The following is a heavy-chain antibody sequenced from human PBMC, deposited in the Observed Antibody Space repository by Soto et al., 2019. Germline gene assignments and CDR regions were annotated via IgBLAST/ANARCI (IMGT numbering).Heavy chain of an antibody. D-gene: IGHD2-2*01. CDR2: IIPILGIA. CDR1: GGTFSSYT. CDR3: ARQRYCSSTSCRNYYYGMDV. J-gene: IGHJ6*02. V-gene: IGHV1-69*02. Sequence: QVQLVQSGAAVKKPGSSVKVSCKASGGTFSSYTISWVRQAPGQGLEWMGRIIPILGIANYAQKFQGRVTITADKSTSTAYMELSSLRSEDTAVYYCARQRYCSSTSCRNYYYGMDVWGQGTTVTVSS.